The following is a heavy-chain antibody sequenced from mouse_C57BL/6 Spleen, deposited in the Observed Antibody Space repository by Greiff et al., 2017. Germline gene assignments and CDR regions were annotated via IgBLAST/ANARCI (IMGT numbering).Heavy chain of an antibody. CDR2: IHPNSGST. J-gene: IGHJ4*01. D-gene: IGHD2-5*01. V-gene: IGHV1-64*01. Sequence: VQLQQPGAELVKPGASVKLSCKASGYTFTSYWMPWVKQRPGQGLEWIGMIHPNSGSTNYNEKFKSKATLTVDKSSSTAYMQLSSLTSEDTAVYYCARSSYSNYEYYYAMDYWGQGTSVTVSS. CDR3: ARSSYSNYEYYYAMDY. CDR1: GYTFTSYW.